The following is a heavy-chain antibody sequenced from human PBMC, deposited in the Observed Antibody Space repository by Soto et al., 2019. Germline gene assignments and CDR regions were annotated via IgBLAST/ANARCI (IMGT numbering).Heavy chain of an antibody. Sequence: EVQVVESGGGLVQPGRSLRLSCAASGFSFDDYAMHWVRQAPGKGLELVSGISWNSGTIGYADSVKGRFTISRDNAKNSMYLQMNSLRAEDTALYYCAKSTGGNANGMGVWGQGTTVTVSS. CDR2: ISWNSGTI. D-gene: IGHD2-8*01. CDR3: AKSTGGNANGMGV. V-gene: IGHV3-9*01. J-gene: IGHJ6*02. CDR1: GFSFDDYA.